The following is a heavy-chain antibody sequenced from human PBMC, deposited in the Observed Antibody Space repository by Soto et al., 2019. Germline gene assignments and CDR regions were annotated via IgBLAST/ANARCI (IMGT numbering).Heavy chain of an antibody. Sequence: SLRLSCAASGFTFSSYSMNWVRQAPGKGLEWVSSISSSSYIYYADSVKGRFTISRDNAKNSLYLQMNSLRAEDTAVYYCARDGRDTQGTWYYYGMDVWGQGTTVTVSS. CDR3: ARDGRDTQGTWYYYGMDV. CDR2: ISSSSYI. V-gene: IGHV3-21*01. J-gene: IGHJ6*02. CDR1: GFTFSSYS. D-gene: IGHD3-10*01.